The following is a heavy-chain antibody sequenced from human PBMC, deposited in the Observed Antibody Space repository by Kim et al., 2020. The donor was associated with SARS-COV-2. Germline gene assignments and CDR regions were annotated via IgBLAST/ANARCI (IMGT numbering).Heavy chain of an antibody. CDR1: GFTFSSYA. V-gene: IGHV3-23*01. Sequence: GGSLRLSCAASGFTFSSYAMSWVRQAPGKGLEWVSAISGSGGSTYYADSVKGRFTISRDNSKNTLYLQMNSLRAEDTAVYYCAKFGVVAATYYYYGMDVWGQGTTVTVSS. CDR3: AKFGVVAATYYYYGMDV. D-gene: IGHD2-15*01. CDR2: ISGSGGST. J-gene: IGHJ6*02.